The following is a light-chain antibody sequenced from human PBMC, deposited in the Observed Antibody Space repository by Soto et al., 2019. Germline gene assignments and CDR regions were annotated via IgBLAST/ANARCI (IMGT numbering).Light chain of an antibody. CDR1: QSTSSW. Sequence: DIQMTQSPSTLSASVGDRVTITCRASQSTSSWLAWYQQKPGKAPKLLIYKASSLESGVPSRFSGSGSGTEFTLTISSLQPDDFATYYCQQYNSYSPGWTFGQGTKVEIK. V-gene: IGKV1-5*03. J-gene: IGKJ1*01. CDR2: KAS. CDR3: QQYNSYSPGWT.